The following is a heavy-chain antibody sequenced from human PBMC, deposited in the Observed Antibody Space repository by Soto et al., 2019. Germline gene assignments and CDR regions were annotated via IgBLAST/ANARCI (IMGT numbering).Heavy chain of an antibody. J-gene: IGHJ4*02. Sequence: QLQLQESGSGLVKPSQTLSLTCAVSGGSISSGGYSWSWIRQPPGKGLEWIGYIYHSGSTYYNPSLKSRVTISVDSSKNQCSLKLSSVTAADTAVYYCARSRGDYGIDYWGQGTLVTVSS. D-gene: IGHD4-17*01. CDR3: ARSRGDYGIDY. CDR2: IYHSGST. V-gene: IGHV4-30-2*01. CDR1: GGSISSGGYS.